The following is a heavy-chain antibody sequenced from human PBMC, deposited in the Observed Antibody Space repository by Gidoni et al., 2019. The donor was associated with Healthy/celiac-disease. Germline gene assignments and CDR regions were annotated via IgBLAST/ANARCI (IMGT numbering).Heavy chain of an antibody. Sequence: QVQLVQSGSELKKPGASVQVSCKASGYTFTSYAMNWVRQAPGQGLEWMGWINTNTGNPTYAQGFTGRFVFSLDTSVSTAYLQISSLKAEDTAVYYCARSYSSGWYFSGDAFDIWGQGTMVTVSS. D-gene: IGHD6-19*01. J-gene: IGHJ3*02. CDR3: ARSYSSGWYFSGDAFDI. CDR2: INTNTGNP. CDR1: GYTFTSYA. V-gene: IGHV7-4-1*02.